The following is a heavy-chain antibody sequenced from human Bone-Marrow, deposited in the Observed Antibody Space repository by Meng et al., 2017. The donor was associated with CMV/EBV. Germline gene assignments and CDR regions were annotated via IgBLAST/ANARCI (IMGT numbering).Heavy chain of an antibody. CDR1: TVSRYT. Sequence: TVSRYTISWVRQAPGQGLEWMGRIIPILGIANYAQKFQGRVTITADKSTSTAYMELSSLRSEDTAVYYCARDPRSWGSSSSGLLFDYWGQGTLVTVSS. CDR2: IIPILGIA. J-gene: IGHJ4*02. CDR3: ARDPRSWGSSSSGLLFDY. V-gene: IGHV1-69*04. D-gene: IGHD6-6*01.